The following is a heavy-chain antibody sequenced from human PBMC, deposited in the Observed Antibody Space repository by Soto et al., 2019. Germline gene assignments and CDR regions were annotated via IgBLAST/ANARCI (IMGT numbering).Heavy chain of an antibody. CDR1: GGTFSSYA. V-gene: IGHV1-69*13. Sequence: SVKVSCKASGGTFSSYAISWVRQAPGQGLEWMGGIIPIFGTANYAQKFQGRVTITADESTSTAYMELSSLRSEDTAVYYCARPGYYYDSSGYTLSPGDYYYGMDVWGQGTTVTVSS. J-gene: IGHJ6*02. D-gene: IGHD3-22*01. CDR3: ARPGYYYDSSGYTLSPGDYYYGMDV. CDR2: IIPIFGTA.